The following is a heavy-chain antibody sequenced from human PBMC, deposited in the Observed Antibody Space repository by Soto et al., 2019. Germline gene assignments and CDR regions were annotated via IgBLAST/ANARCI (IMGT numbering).Heavy chain of an antibody. Sequence: EVQLVESGGGLVQPGGSLRLSCAASEFTVSSNYMSWVRQAPGKGLEWVSVISSGGSTYYADSVKGRFTISRHNSKNTLFLQMNGLRGADAAVYYCARVNCRYSSGWRISGGVDVWGQGTTVTVSS. D-gene: IGHD6-19*01. J-gene: IGHJ6*02. CDR1: EFTVSSNY. V-gene: IGHV3-53*04. CDR2: ISSGGST. CDR3: ARVNCRYSSGWRISGGVDV.